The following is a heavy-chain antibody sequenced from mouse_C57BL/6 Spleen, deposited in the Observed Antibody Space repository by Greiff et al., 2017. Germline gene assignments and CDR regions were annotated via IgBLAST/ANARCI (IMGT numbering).Heavy chain of an antibody. D-gene: IGHD4-1*01. CDR2: IDPETGGT. CDR1: GYTFTDYE. J-gene: IGHJ2*01. CDR3: TRGGELGPNYFDY. Sequence: QVQLQQPGAELVRPGASVTLSCKASGYTFTDYEMHWVKQTPVHGLEWIGAIDPETGGTAYNQKFKGKAILTADKSSSTAYMELRSLTSEDSAVYYCTRGGELGPNYFDYWGQGTTLTVSS. V-gene: IGHV1-15*01.